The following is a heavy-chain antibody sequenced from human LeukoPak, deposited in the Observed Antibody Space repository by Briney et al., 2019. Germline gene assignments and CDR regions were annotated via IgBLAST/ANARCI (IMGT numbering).Heavy chain of an antibody. CDR1: GFTFSSYG. CDR3: ATVFRSGSYLSD. J-gene: IGHJ4*02. Sequence: GGSLRLSCAASGFTFSSYGMHWLRQAPGKGLEWVAVISYDGSNKYYADSVKGRFTISRDNSKNTLYLQMNSLRAEDTAVDYGATVFRSGSYLSDWGQGTLVTVSS. V-gene: IGHV3-30*03. CDR2: ISYDGSNK. D-gene: IGHD1-26*01.